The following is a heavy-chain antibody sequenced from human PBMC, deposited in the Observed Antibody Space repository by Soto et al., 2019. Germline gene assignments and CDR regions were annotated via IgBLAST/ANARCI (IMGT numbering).Heavy chain of an antibody. V-gene: IGHV4-39*01. J-gene: IGHJ6*02. CDR3: ARVPNYYYYYGMDV. CDR1: GGSISSSSYY. CDR2: IYYSGST. Sequence: PSETLSLTCNVSGGSISSSSYYWGWIRQPPGKGLEWIGSIYYSGSTYYNPSLKSRVTISVDTSKNQFSLKLSSVTAADTAVYYCARVPNYYYYYGMDVWGQGTTVTVSS.